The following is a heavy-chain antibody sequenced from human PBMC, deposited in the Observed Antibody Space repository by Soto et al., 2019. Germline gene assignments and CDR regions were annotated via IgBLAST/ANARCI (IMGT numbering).Heavy chain of an antibody. D-gene: IGHD6-13*01. V-gene: IGHV3-30-3*01. Sequence: PGGSLRLSCAASGFTFSSYAMHWVRQAPGKGLEWVAVISYDGSNKYYADSVKGRFTISRDNSKNTLYLQMNSLRAEDTAVYYCASSGPTAGTFSYYYYGMDVWGQGTTVTVYS. CDR2: ISYDGSNK. CDR1: GFTFSSYA. CDR3: ASSGPTAGTFSYYYYGMDV. J-gene: IGHJ6*02.